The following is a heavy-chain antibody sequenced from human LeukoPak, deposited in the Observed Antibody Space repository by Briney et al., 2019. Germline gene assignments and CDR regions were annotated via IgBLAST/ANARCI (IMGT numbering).Heavy chain of an antibody. J-gene: IGHJ4*02. CDR1: GFTFSSYA. CDR2: ISGSGGFT. CDR3: AKGFDYGDYLPKY. D-gene: IGHD4-17*01. V-gene: IGHV3-23*01. Sequence: GGSLRLSCAASGFTFSSYAMSWVRQAPGKGLEWVPAISGSGGFTYYADSVKGRFTISRDNSKNTLYLQVNSLRAEDTAVYYCAKGFDYGDYLPKYWGQGTLVTVSS.